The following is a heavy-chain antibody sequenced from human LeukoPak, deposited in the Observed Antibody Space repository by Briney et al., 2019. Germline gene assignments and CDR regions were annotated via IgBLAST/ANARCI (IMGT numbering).Heavy chain of an antibody. J-gene: IGHJ4*02. CDR3: ARRPWGPFDY. CDR1: GGSISSYY. CDR2: IYYSGST. Sequence: SETLSLTCTVSGGSISSYYWSWIRQPPGKGLEWIGYIYYSGSTNYNPSLKSRVTISVDTSKNQFSLKLSSVTAADTAVYYCARRPWGPFDYWGQGTLVTVSS. D-gene: IGHD3-16*01. V-gene: IGHV4-59*08.